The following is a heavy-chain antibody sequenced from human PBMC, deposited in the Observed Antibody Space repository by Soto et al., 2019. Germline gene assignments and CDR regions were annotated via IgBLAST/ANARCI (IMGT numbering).Heavy chain of an antibody. CDR2: IIPILGIA. CDR1: GGTFSSYT. D-gene: IGHD2-21*01. V-gene: IGHV1-69*04. Sequence: RASVKVSCRASGGTFSSYTISWVRQAPGQGLEWMGRIIPILGIANYAQKFQGRVTIIADKSTSTAYMELSSLRSEDTAVYYCAREHEFPRWFDPWGQGTRVTVSS. J-gene: IGHJ5*02. CDR3: AREHEFPRWFDP.